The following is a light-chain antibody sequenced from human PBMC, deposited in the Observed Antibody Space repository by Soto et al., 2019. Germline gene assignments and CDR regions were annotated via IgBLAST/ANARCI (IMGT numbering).Light chain of an antibody. CDR3: QQTKTFSRA. J-gene: IGKJ1*01. CDR1: QNIGSE. V-gene: IGKV1-12*01. CDR2: DAS. Sequence: DIQMTQSPSSVSASVGDRVTVTCRASQNIGSELAWYQQKPGKAPKVLIYDASNLQSGVPSRFSGSGSGTVFTLTISSLQPEDFATYYCQQTKTFSRAFGQGTKVEIK.